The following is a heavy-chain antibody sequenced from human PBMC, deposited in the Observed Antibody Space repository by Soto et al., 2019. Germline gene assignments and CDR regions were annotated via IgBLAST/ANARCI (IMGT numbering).Heavy chain of an antibody. V-gene: IGHV3-66*01. D-gene: IGHD1-20*01. J-gene: IGHJ4*02. CDR1: GFTVSSNY. CDR2: IYSGGST. CDR3: ARVPVPNRILLAY. Sequence: GGSLRLSCAASGFTVSSNYMSWVRQAPGKGLEWVSVIYSGGSTYYADSVKGRFTISRDNSKNTLYLQMNSLRAEDTAVYYCARVPVPNRILLAYWGQGTLVTVSS.